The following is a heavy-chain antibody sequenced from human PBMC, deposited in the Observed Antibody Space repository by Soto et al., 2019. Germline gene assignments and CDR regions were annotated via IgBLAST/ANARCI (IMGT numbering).Heavy chain of an antibody. CDR1: GDSISSGDYF. Sequence: KTSETLSLTCTVSGDSISSGDYFWSWIRQPPGKGLEWFGNIYYSGSTYYNPSLESRITISIDTSKSQFSMDLSSVTAADTALYYCARVEMATIPGGGFDYWGQGVLVTVSS. V-gene: IGHV4-30-4*01. D-gene: IGHD5-12*01. CDR2: IYYSGST. CDR3: ARVEMATIPGGGFDY. J-gene: IGHJ4*02.